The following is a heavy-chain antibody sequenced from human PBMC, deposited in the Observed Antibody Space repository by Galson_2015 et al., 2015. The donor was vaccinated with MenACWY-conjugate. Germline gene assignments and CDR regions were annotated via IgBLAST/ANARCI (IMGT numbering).Heavy chain of an antibody. CDR3: ASAVIFRGVMTESTIHDFEH. CDR1: GYAFSSYG. J-gene: IGHJ4*02. Sequence: SVKVSCKASGYAFSSYGINWVRQAPGQGLEWMGWISAYNGNTNYAQNLKDRVTMTTDKSTNTAYMYLRSLRSDDTAVYYCASAVIFRGVMTESTIHDFEHWGPGTPVTVSS. D-gene: IGHD3-10*01. V-gene: IGHV1-18*01. CDR2: ISAYNGNT.